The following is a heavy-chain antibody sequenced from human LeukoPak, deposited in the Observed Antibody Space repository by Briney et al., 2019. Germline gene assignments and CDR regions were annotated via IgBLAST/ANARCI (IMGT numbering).Heavy chain of an antibody. D-gene: IGHD2-15*01. CDR2: ISYDGSNK. Sequence: GRSLRLSCAASGFTFSSYAMHWVRQAPGKGLEWVAVISYDGSNKYYADSVKGRFTISRDNSKNTLYLQMNSLRAEDTAVYYCARAGDCSGGSCYSSSSHYYYYYGMDAWGQGTTVTVSS. CDR3: ARAGDCSGGSCYSSSSHYYYYYGMDA. CDR1: GFTFSSYA. V-gene: IGHV3-30-3*01. J-gene: IGHJ6*02.